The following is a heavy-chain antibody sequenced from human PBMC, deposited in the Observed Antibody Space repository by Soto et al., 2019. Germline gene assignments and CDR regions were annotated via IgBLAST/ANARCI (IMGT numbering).Heavy chain of an antibody. CDR3: ATPRNYYDSSGYSVNAALDI. CDR1: GGTFSSYA. D-gene: IGHD3-22*01. J-gene: IGHJ3*02. V-gene: IGHV1-69*01. Sequence: QVELVQSGAEVKKPGSSVKVSCKASGGTFSSYAISWVRQPPGQRLEWMGGIIPILGTANYAQKFQGRVRITAHETTSTAYMELSSLRAEDTAVYYCATPRNYYDSSGYSVNAALDIWGQGPMVTVSS. CDR2: IIPILGTA.